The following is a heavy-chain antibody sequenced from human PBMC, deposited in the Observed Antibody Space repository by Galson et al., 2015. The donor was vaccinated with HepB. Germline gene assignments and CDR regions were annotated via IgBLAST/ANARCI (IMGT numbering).Heavy chain of an antibody. Sequence: SCKASGYIFTSYAMHWVRQAPGQRLEWMGWINAGNGNTKYSQKFQGRVTITRDTSASTAYMELSSLRSEDTAVYYCARVPPPRYRSSWHGEYFQHWGQGTLVTVSS. J-gene: IGHJ1*01. CDR2: INAGNGNT. D-gene: IGHD6-13*01. V-gene: IGHV1-3*01. CDR3: ARVPPPRYRSSWHGEYFQH. CDR1: GYIFTSYA.